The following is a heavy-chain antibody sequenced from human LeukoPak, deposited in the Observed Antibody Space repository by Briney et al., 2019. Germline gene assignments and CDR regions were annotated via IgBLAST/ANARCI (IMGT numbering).Heavy chain of an antibody. V-gene: IGHV1-2*02. D-gene: IGHD3-10*01. Sequence: GASVKVSCKASGYTFTGYFMHWVRQAPGQGLEWMGWINPNSGVTNYAQKFQGRVTMTRDTSISTAYMELSRLRSDDTAVYYCARGGSGSYFSWLDPWGQGTLVTVSS. J-gene: IGHJ5*02. CDR3: ARGGSGSYFSWLDP. CDR1: GYTFTGYF. CDR2: INPNSGVT.